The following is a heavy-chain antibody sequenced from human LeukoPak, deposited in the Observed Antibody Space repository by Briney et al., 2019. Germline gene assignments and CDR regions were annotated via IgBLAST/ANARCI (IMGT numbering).Heavy chain of an antibody. CDR2: ISGSGGST. V-gene: IGHV3-23*01. J-gene: IGHJ6*03. CDR1: GFTFSSYG. Sequence: PGGSLRLSCAASGFTFSSYGMSWVRQAPGKGLEWVSAISGSGGSTYYADSVKGRFTISRDNSKNTLYLQMNSLRAEDTAVYYCARGHTELRYFDCFPRDYMDVWGKGTTATVSS. CDR3: ARGHTELRYFDCFPRDYMDV. D-gene: IGHD3-9*01.